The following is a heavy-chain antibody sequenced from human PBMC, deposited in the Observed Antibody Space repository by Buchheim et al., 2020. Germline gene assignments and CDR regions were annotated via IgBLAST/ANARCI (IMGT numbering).Heavy chain of an antibody. Sequence: EVQLLESGGGLVQPGGSLRLSCAASGFTFSSYAMSWVRQAPGKGLEWVSAISGSGGSTYYADSVKGRFTISRDHSKNTLYLQMNSLRAEDTAVYYCAKYTGRYCSGGSCFDLDVWGQGTT. D-gene: IGHD2-15*01. CDR1: GFTFSSYA. J-gene: IGHJ6*02. CDR2: ISGSGGST. V-gene: IGHV3-23*01. CDR3: AKYTGRYCSGGSCFDLDV.